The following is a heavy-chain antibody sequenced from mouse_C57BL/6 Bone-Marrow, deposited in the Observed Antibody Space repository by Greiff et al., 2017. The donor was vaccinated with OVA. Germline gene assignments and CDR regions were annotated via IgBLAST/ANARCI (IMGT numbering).Heavy chain of an antibody. CDR2: ISDGGSYT. Sequence: DVKLQESGGGLVKPGGSLKLSCAASGFTFSSYAMSWVRQTPEKRLEWVATISDGGSYTYYPDNVKGRFTISRDNAKNNLYLQMSHLKSEDTAMYYCARGNYDGSRGDYFDYWGQGTTLTVSS. J-gene: IGHJ2*01. D-gene: IGHD1-1*01. CDR3: ARGNYDGSRGDYFDY. V-gene: IGHV5-4*03. CDR1: GFTFSSYA.